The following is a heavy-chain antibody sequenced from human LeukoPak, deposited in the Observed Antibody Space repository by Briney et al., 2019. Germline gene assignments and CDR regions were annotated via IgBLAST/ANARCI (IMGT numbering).Heavy chain of an antibody. CDR2: IYYRGST. CDR1: GFTFSSQA. D-gene: IGHD3-22*01. Sequence: GSLRLSCAASGFTFSSQAMSWIRQPPGKGLEWIGSIYYRGSTYYNPSLKSRVTISVDMSENQVSLKLRSVTAADTAVYYCTEFYFDRSGYADYWGQGTLVTVSS. V-gene: IGHV4-39*01. J-gene: IGHJ4*02. CDR3: TEFYFDRSGYADY.